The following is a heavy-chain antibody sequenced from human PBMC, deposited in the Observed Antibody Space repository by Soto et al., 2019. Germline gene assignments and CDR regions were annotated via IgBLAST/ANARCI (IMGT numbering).Heavy chain of an antibody. V-gene: IGHV4-39*07. Sequence: SETLSLTCTVSGGSISSNGCYWGWIRQPPGKGLEWIGSIYFSGNTHYNPSLKSRVTISVDTSKNQFSLKLSSVTAADTAVYYCARAPDVWGQGTLVTVS. CDR2: IYFSGNT. CDR1: GGSISSNGCY. CDR3: ARAPDV. J-gene: IGHJ4*02.